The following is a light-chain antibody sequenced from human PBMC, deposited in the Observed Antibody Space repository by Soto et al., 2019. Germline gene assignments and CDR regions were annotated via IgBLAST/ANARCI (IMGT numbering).Light chain of an antibody. CDR2: EVS. J-gene: IGLJ2*01. CDR1: SSYVGGYNY. V-gene: IGLV2-14*01. CDR3: SSYTSSSTPVV. Sequence: ALTQPASVSGSPGQSITISCTGTSSYVGGYNYVSWYQQHPGKAPQLMIYEVSNRPSGVSNRFSGSKSGNTASLTISGLQAEDEADYYCSSYTSSSTPVVFGGGTKLTVL.